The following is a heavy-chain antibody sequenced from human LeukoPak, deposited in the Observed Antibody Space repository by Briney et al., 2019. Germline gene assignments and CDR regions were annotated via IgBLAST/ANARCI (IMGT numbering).Heavy chain of an antibody. CDR3: ARGDDYGDS. D-gene: IGHD5-24*01. CDR2: ISANSGNT. J-gene: IGHJ4*02. Sequence: ASVKVSCKASGYTFTTFGITWARQAPGQGLEWLGWISANSGNTNYAQKFRGRVTMTTDTSTSSADMELRSLTSDDTAVYYCARGDDYGDSWGQGTLVTVSA. V-gene: IGHV1-18*01. CDR1: GYTFTTFG.